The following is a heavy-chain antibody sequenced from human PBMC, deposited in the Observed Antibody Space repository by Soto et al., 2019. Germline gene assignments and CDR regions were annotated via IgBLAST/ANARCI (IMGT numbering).Heavy chain of an antibody. D-gene: IGHD2-21*02. V-gene: IGHV1-69*12. Sequence: QVQLVQSGAEVKKPGSSVKVSCKASGCTFSSYAISWVRQAPGQGIEWMGGIIPIFGTANYAQKFQGRVTMTADESTSTAYMELSSLRSEDTAVYYCARDQGDGGNSGSVYCGQGTLVTVSS. J-gene: IGHJ4*02. CDR1: GCTFSSYA. CDR3: ARDQGDGGNSGSVY. CDR2: IIPIFGTA.